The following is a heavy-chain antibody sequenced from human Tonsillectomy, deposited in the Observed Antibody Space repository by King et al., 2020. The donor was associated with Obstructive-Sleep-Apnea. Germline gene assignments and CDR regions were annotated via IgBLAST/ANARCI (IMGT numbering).Heavy chain of an antibody. CDR3: ARDQEYYGPGSYSYLDR. J-gene: IGHJ5*02. V-gene: IGHV1-18*01. D-gene: IGHD3-10*01. CDR1: GYNFSNYG. Sequence: QLVQSGAEVKKPGASVKVSCKASGYNFSNYGISWVRQAPGQGLEWMGWISAYNGNTNYAQKLQGRGTMTTDTSTSTAYMELRSLRSDDTAVYYCARDQEYYGPGSYSYLDRWGQGTLVTVSS. CDR2: ISAYNGNT.